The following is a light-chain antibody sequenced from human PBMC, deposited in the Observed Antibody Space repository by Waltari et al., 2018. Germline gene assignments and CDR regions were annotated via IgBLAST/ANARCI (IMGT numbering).Light chain of an antibody. CDR2: KVS. Sequence: DVVMTQSPLSLSVIFGQPDSISCNYSQSLVQSNGNTYLNWYQQRPGQPPRRLIYKVSNKDFGVPHRFSGSGDGTDFTLRISRVEAEDIGIYFCGQGTHLPFTFGPGTKLDIK. CDR1: QSLVQSNGNTY. CDR3: GQGTHLPFT. J-gene: IGKJ3*01. V-gene: IGKV2-30*02.